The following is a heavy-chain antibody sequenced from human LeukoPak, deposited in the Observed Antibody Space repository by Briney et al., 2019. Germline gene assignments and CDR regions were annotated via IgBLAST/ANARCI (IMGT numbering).Heavy chain of an antibody. V-gene: IGHV4-59*08. CDR1: GGPLTSY. CDR3: ARHSSSWHPDY. CDR2: IFYGGNT. D-gene: IGHD6-13*01. Sequence: SSETLSLTCTVSGGPLTSYWSWIRQPPGEGLEWVGYIFYGGNTNYNPSLKSRVTMSMDTSKNQISLNLSSVTAADTAVHYCARHSSSWHPDYWGQGTLVTVSS. J-gene: IGHJ4*02.